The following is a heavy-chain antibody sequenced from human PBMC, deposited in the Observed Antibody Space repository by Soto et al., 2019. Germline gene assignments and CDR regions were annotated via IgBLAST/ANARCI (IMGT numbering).Heavy chain of an antibody. Sequence: SETLSLTCTVSGGSISSYYWSWIRQPPGKGLEWIGYIYYSGSTNYNPSLKSRVTISVDTSKNQFSLKLSSVTAADTAVYYCGRGGGYSGYDHKFGAFDIWGQGTMVTVSS. J-gene: IGHJ3*02. CDR3: GRGGGYSGYDHKFGAFDI. CDR2: IYYSGST. D-gene: IGHD5-12*01. V-gene: IGHV4-59*01. CDR1: GGSISSYY.